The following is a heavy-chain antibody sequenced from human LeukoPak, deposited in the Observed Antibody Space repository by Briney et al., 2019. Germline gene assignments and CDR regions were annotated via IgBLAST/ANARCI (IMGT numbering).Heavy chain of an antibody. CDR2: INWNGGST. CDR1: GFTFDDYG. Sequence: GGSLRLSCAASGFTFDDYGMSWVRQAPGKGLEWVSGINWNGGSTGYADSVKGRFTISRDNAKNSLYLPMNSLRAEDTALYYCARDRAGDIVVVPAAIQGSPYYYYYMDVWGKGTTVTVSS. J-gene: IGHJ6*03. V-gene: IGHV3-20*04. CDR3: ARDRAGDIVVVPAAIQGSPYYYYYMDV. D-gene: IGHD2-2*02.